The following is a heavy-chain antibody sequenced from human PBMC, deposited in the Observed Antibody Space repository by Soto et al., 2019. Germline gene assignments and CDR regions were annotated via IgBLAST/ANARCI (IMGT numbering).Heavy chain of an antibody. Sequence: SETLSLTSTVSGGSISSYYWSWIRQPPGKGLEWIGYIYYSGSTNYNPSLKSRVTISVDTSKNQFSLKLSSVTAADTAVYYCARATGFLEWFIDYWGQGTLVTVSS. CDR1: GGSISSYY. CDR3: ARATGFLEWFIDY. D-gene: IGHD3-3*01. J-gene: IGHJ4*02. V-gene: IGHV4-59*01. CDR2: IYYSGST.